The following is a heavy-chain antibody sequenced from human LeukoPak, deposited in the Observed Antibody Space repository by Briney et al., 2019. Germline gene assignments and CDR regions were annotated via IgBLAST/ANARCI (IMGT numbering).Heavy chain of an antibody. J-gene: IGHJ6*02. CDR2: INSDGSST. D-gene: IGHD3-9*01. Sequence: GGSLRLSCAASGFTFSSSQMNWVRQAPGKGLVWVSRINSDGSSTSYADSVKGRFTISRDNAKNTLYLQMNSLRAEDTAVYYCARDGPYYDILTGYSIQYYYYYGMDVWGQGTTVTVSS. V-gene: IGHV3-74*01. CDR3: ARDGPYYDILTGYSIQYYYYYGMDV. CDR1: GFTFSSSQ.